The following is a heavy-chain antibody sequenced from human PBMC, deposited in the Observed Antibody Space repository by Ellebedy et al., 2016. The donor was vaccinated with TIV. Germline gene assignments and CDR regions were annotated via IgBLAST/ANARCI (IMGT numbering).Heavy chain of an antibody. V-gene: IGHV4-4*02. J-gene: IGHJ4*02. CDR2: IYYSGNT. Sequence: MPSETLSLTCTVSGGSISSNNWWNWVRQPPGKGLEWIGFIYYSGNTYYNPSLESRLTVSVDTSKNQFSLNLKSVTAADTAVYFCARVSYYYGTSYYFDNWGQGTLVTVSS. D-gene: IGHD3-10*01. CDR1: GGSISSNNW. CDR3: ARVSYYYGTSYYFDN.